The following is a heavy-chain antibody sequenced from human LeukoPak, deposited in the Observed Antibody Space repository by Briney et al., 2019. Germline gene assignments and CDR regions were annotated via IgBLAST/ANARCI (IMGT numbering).Heavy chain of an antibody. D-gene: IGHD3-22*01. Sequence: KPSETLSLTCTVSGGSISSYYWSWIRQPPGKGLEWIGYIYYSGSTNYNPSLKSRVTISVDASKNQFSLKLSSVTAADTAVYYCARVATTMIVDYWGQGTLVTVSS. V-gene: IGHV4-59*01. CDR2: IYYSGST. J-gene: IGHJ4*02. CDR1: GGSISSYY. CDR3: ARVATTMIVDY.